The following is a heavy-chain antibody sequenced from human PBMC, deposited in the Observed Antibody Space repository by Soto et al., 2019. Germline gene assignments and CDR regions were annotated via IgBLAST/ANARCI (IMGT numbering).Heavy chain of an antibody. D-gene: IGHD3-3*01. CDR1: GFTFSSYG. Sequence: GSLRLSCAASGFTFSSYGMHWVRQAPGKGLEWVAVIWYDGSNKYYADSVKGRFTIPRDNSKNTLYLQMNSLRAEDTAVYYCARDRITIFGAARGYFDYWGQGTLVTVSS. V-gene: IGHV3-33*01. CDR3: ARDRITIFGAARGYFDY. CDR2: IWYDGSNK. J-gene: IGHJ4*02.